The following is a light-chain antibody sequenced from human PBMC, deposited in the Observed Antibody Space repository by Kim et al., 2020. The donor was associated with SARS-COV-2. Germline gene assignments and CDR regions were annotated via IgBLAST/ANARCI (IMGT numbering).Light chain of an antibody. CDR2: DAS. CDR3: QQRSNSYT. CDR1: QTVSSY. Sequence: LPLSPGERATPSCRASQTVSSYLAWYQQKPGQAPRLLIYDASNRATGIPARFSGSGSGTDFTLTISSLEPEDFAVYYCQQRSNSYTFGQGTKLGI. V-gene: IGKV3-11*01. J-gene: IGKJ2*01.